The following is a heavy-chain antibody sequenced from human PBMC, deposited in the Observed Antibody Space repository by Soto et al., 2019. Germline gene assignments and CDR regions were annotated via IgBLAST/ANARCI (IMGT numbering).Heavy chain of an antibody. V-gene: IGHV1-18*01. J-gene: IGHJ6*02. CDR1: GYTFSNYG. CDR2: ISAYNGDT. D-gene: IGHD5-18*01. Sequence: QVQLVQSGAEVKKPGASMRISCRASGYTFSNYGVSWVRQAPGQGLEWMGWISAYNGDTNYAQNLQGRVNMTTDTSTNTAYMELRSLRSDDTAVYYCASPGYRPNYAMEVWGQGTTVTVSS. CDR3: ASPGYRPNYAMEV.